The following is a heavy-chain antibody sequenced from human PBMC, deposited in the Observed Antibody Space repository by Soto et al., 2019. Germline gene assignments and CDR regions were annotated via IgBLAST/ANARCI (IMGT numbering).Heavy chain of an antibody. J-gene: IGHJ3*02. Sequence: QVQLVESGGGLVKPGGSLRLSCAASGFSFSDHYMSWVRQAPGKGLEWISYISSTSSSTNYADSVTGRFTISRDNAKNPLYLQMNNLRVEGTAVYYCAADPFHIWGQGTMVNVSA. CDR2: ISSTSSST. CDR3: AADPFHI. V-gene: IGHV3-11*05. CDR1: GFSFSDHY.